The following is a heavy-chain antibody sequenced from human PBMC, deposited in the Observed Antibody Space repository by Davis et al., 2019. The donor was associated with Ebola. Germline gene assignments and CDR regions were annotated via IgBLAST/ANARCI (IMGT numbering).Heavy chain of an antibody. V-gene: IGHV3-7*01. CDR3: VRDPALVVTGGGWFFGL. Sequence: PGGSLRLSCAASGFTFSSHAMNWVRQAPGKGLEWVANINPDGSEEYYADSVKGRFTVSRDNAKNSLYLQMNSLRAEDTAVYYCVRDPALVVTGGGWFFGLWGRGTLVTVSS. J-gene: IGHJ2*01. CDR1: GFTFSSHA. D-gene: IGHD2-21*02. CDR2: INPDGSEE.